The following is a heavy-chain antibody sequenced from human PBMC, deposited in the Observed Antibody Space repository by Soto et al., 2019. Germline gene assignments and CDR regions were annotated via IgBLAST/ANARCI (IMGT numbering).Heavy chain of an antibody. CDR3: AGGGVEMATIGY. CDR1: GFTFSSYA. V-gene: IGHV3-30-3*01. Sequence: GGSLRLSCAASGFTFSSYAMHWVRQAPGKGLEWVAVISYDGSNKYYADSVKGRFTISRDNSKNTLYLQMNSLRAEDTAVYYCAGGGVEMATIGYWGQGTLVTVSS. D-gene: IGHD3-16*01. J-gene: IGHJ4*02. CDR2: ISYDGSNK.